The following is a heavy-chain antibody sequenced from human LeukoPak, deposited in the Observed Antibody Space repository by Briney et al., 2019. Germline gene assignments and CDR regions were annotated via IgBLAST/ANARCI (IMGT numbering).Heavy chain of an antibody. CDR1: GFTFSSYG. V-gene: IGHV3-48*03. J-gene: IGHJ4*02. Sequence: PGGSLRLSCAASGFTFSSYGMNWVRQAPGKGLEWVSYISSSGSTIYYADSVKGRFTISRDNAKNSLYLQMYSLRAEDTAVYYCAISSSWFPRDYWGQGTLVTVSS. CDR2: ISSSGSTI. CDR3: AISSSWFPRDY. D-gene: IGHD6-13*01.